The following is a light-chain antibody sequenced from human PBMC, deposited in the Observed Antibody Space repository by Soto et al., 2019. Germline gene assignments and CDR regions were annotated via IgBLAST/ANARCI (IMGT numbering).Light chain of an antibody. CDR3: CSYAGSSTYYV. Sequence: QSALTQPASVSGSPGQSITISCTETSSDVGSYNLVSWYQQHPGKAPKVMIFEDNKRPSGVSNRFSGSKSGNTASLTISGLQAEDEADYYCCSYAGSSTYYVFGTGTKVTVL. CDR2: EDN. CDR1: SSDVGSYNL. V-gene: IGLV2-23*01. J-gene: IGLJ1*01.